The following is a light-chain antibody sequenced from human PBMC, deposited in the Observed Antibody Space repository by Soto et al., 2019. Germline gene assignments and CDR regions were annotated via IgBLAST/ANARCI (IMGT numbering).Light chain of an antibody. J-gene: IGKJ4*01. V-gene: IGKV3-20*01. Sequence: EIVLTQSPGTLSLSPGERATLSCRASQSVSSSYLAWYQQKPGQAPRLLIYGASSRATGIPDRFSGSGSGTDFTLTISRLEPEDFAVYYCQQYGSSTPGVTFGGGTKVEIK. CDR3: QQYGSSTPGVT. CDR1: QSVSSSY. CDR2: GAS.